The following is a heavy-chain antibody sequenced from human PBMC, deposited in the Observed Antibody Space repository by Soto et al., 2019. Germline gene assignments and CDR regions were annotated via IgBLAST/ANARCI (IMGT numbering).Heavy chain of an antibody. CDR1: HGSISSYY. Sequence: TSETLSLTCTVSHGSISSYYWSWIRQPPGKGLEWIGYINYRGSTTYNPSLKSRVTISVDTSKNHFSLRLGSVTAADTAVYYCAGDLGKKLGRLYYYYGMDVWGQGTTVTVSS. J-gene: IGHJ6*02. CDR2: INYRGST. D-gene: IGHD3-16*01. V-gene: IGHV4-59*01. CDR3: AGDLGKKLGRLYYYYGMDV.